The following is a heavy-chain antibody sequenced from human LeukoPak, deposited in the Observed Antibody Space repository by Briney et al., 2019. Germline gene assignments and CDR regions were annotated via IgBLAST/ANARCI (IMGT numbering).Heavy chain of an antibody. CDR2: IPFDGSDE. D-gene: IGHD3-22*01. Sequence: GGSLRLSCEVSGFRLTTYGTHWVRQAPGKGLEWVAYIPFDGSDEYYVDSVKGRFSISRDNSKNTLFLQMDSLRPEDTAVYYCATYSSLNRREFQYWGQGTLLTVSS. CDR1: GFRLTTYG. CDR3: ATYSSLNRREFQY. J-gene: IGHJ1*01. V-gene: IGHV3-30*02.